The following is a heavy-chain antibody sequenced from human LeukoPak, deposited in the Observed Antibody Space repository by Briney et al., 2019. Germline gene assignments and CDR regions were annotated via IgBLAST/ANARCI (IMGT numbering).Heavy chain of an antibody. CDR1: GGSISSSNW. CDR2: IYHSGST. Sequence: SETLSLTCAVSGGSISSSNWWSWVRQPPGKGLEWIGEIYHSGSTNYNPSLKSRVTISVDKSKNQFSLKLSSVTAADTAVYYCARMKSSSWYYYYYYYMDVWGKGTTVTVSS. CDR3: ARMKSSSWYYYYYYYMDV. V-gene: IGHV4-4*02. D-gene: IGHD6-13*01. J-gene: IGHJ6*03.